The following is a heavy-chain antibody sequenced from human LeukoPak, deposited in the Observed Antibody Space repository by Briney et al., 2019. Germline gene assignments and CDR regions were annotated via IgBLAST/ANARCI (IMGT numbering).Heavy chain of an antibody. CDR2: MNPNSGNT. CDR1: GYTFTIYD. CDR3: ARGGVRFLDDY. Sequence: ASVTVSCTASGYTFTIYDINWGRQAAGQGLEWMGWMNPNSGNTGYAQKFQGRVTMTRNTSISTAYMELSSLRSEDTAVYYCARGGVRFLDDYWGQGTLVTVSS. J-gene: IGHJ4*02. D-gene: IGHD3-3*01. V-gene: IGHV1-8*01.